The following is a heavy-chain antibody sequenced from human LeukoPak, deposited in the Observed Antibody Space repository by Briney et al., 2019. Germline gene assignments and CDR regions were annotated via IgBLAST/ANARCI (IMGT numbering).Heavy chain of an antibody. CDR1: GYTFTGYY. V-gene: IGHV1-2*06. CDR2: INPNSGGT. Sequence: GASVKVSCKASGYTFTGYYMHWVRQAPGQGLEWMGRINPNSGGTNYAQKFQGRVTMTRDTSISTAYMELSRLRPDDTAVYYCASIVGATYDDAFDIWGQGTMVTVSS. D-gene: IGHD1-26*01. J-gene: IGHJ3*02. CDR3: ASIVGATYDDAFDI.